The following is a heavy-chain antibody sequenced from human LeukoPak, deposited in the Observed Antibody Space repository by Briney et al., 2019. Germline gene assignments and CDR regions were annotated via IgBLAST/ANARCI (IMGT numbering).Heavy chain of an antibody. Sequence: GGSLRLSCAASGFTFSSYSMNWVRQAPGKGLEWVSSISSSSSYIYYADSVKGRFTISRDNTKNSLYLQMNSLRAEDTAVYYCARGAAAGTGDYWGQGTLVTVSS. CDR3: ARGAAAGTGDY. D-gene: IGHD6-13*01. CDR1: GFTFSSYS. CDR2: ISSSSSYI. V-gene: IGHV3-21*01. J-gene: IGHJ4*02.